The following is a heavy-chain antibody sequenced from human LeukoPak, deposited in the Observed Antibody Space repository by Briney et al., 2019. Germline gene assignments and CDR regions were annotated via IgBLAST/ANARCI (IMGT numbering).Heavy chain of an antibody. CDR3: ARSIAAAGYYYYYGMDV. J-gene: IGHJ6*02. CDR1: GGSISSYY. D-gene: IGHD6-13*01. Sequence: SETLSLTCTVSGGSISSYYWSWIRQPPGKGLEWIGYIYYSGSTNYNPSLKSRVTISVDTSKNQFSLKLGSVTAADTAVYYCARSIAAAGYYYYYGMDVWGQGTTVTVSS. CDR2: IYYSGST. V-gene: IGHV4-59*01.